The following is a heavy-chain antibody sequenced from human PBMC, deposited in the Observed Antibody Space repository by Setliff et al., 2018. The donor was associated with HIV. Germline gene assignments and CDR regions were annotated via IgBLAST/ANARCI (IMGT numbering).Heavy chain of an antibody. V-gene: IGHV3-23*01. CDR1: GFTFSSYA. CDR2: SGSDGRT. Sequence: GGSLRLSCAASGFTFSSYAMAWVRQAPGKGLEWVSGSGSDGRTHDRDSVKGRFSISRDNSRNTLSLQMNSLRVEDTAMYYCVKDLLGWSFDYWGHGMLVTVSS. J-gene: IGHJ4*01. D-gene: IGHD2-15*01. CDR3: VKDLLGWSFDY.